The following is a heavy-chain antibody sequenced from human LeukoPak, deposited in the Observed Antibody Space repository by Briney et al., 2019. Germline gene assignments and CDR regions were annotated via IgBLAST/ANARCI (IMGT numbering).Heavy chain of an antibody. CDR3: ARGRGYGEFDY. Sequence: SETLSLTCAVYGGSFSGYYWSWIRQPPGKGLEWIGEINHSGSTNYNPSLKSRVTISVDTSKNQFSLKLSSVTAADTAVYYCARGRGYGEFDYWGQETLVTVSS. CDR1: GGSFSGYY. J-gene: IGHJ4*02. CDR2: INHSGST. D-gene: IGHD5-18*01. V-gene: IGHV4-34*01.